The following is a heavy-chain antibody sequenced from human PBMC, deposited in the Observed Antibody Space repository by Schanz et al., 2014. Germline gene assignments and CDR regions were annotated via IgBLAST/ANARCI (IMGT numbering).Heavy chain of an antibody. CDR1: GFTFSDYG. CDR2: ISYDGSFE. D-gene: IGHD2-21*02. Sequence: QVQLVESGGGVVQPGRSLRLSCGASGFTFSDYGTHLVRQAPGKGLEWVAFISYDGSFEDYLDSMKGRFTISRDNSKNSLYLQMSSLRGEDTAVYYCAKDLEPQCGGDCPLTWGQGTLVTVSS. CDR3: AKDLEPQCGGDCPLT. V-gene: IGHV3-30*18. J-gene: IGHJ4*02.